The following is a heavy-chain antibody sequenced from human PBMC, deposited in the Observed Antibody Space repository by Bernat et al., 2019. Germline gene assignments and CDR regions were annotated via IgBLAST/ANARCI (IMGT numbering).Heavy chain of an antibody. V-gene: IGHV3-13*01. Sequence: EVQLVESGGGLVQPGGSLRLSCAASGFTFSSYDMHWVRQATGKGLEWVSAIGTAGDTYYPGTVQGRFTITSENAKNSLYLQMNSLRAGDTAVYYCARGGGALLRSDYYVDVWGKGTTVTVSS. J-gene: IGHJ6*03. CDR1: GFTFSSYD. CDR2: IGTAGDT. D-gene: IGHD3-16*01. CDR3: ARGGGALLRSDYYVDV.